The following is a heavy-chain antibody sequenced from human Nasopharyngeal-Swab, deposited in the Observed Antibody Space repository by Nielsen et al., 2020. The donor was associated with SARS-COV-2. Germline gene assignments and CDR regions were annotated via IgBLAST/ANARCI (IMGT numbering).Heavy chain of an antibody. CDR2: IKQDGSEK. J-gene: IGHJ4*02. V-gene: IGHV3-7*01. Sequence: WIRQPPGRGLEWVANIKQDGSEKYYVDSVKGRFTISRGNARKSLYLRMTSLRAEDTAVYYCARDFLTGSTTSPLHYWGQGTLVTVSS. CDR3: ARDFLTGSTTSPLHY. D-gene: IGHD7-27*01.